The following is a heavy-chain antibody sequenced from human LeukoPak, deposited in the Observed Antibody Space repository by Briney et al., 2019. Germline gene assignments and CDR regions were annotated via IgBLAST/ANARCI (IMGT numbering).Heavy chain of an antibody. J-gene: IGHJ4*02. V-gene: IGHV4-59*01. CDR2: IYYSGST. Sequence: SETLSLTCTVSGGSISSFYWSWIRQPPGKGLEWIGHIYYSGSTNYNPSLKSRVTISVDTSKNQFSLKLSSVTAADTAVYYCARGQLLWFGALDYWGQGTLVTVSS. CDR3: ARGQLLWFGALDY. CDR1: GGSISSFY. D-gene: IGHD3-10*01.